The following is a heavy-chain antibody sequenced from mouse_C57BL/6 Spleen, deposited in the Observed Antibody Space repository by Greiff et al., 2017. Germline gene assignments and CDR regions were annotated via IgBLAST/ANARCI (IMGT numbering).Heavy chain of an antibody. CDR1: GYSITSGYY. J-gene: IGHJ3*01. CDR3: ASPSY. V-gene: IGHV3-6*01. CDR2: ISYDGSN. Sequence: EVQLVESGPGLVKPSQSLSLTCSVTGYSITSGYYWNWIRQFPGNKLEWMGYISYDGSNNYNPSLKNLISITRDTSKNQFFLKLNSVTTEDTATYYCASPSYWGQGTLVTVSA.